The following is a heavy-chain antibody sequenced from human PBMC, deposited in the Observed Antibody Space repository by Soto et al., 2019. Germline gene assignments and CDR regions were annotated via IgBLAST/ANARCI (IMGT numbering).Heavy chain of an antibody. D-gene: IGHD3-22*01. CDR1: GGSISSGGYY. CDR3: AREIPYYYDSSGPYFDY. V-gene: IGHV4-31*03. Sequence: QVQLQESGPGLVKPSQTLSLTCTVSGGSISSGGYYWSWIRQHSGKGLEWIGYIYYSGGTYYNPSLKSRVTISVDTSKNQFSLKLSSVTAADTAVYYCAREIPYYYDSSGPYFDYWGQGTLVTVSS. J-gene: IGHJ4*02. CDR2: IYYSGGT.